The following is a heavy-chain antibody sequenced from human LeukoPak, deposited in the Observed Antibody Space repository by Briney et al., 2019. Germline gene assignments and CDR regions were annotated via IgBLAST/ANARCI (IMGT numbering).Heavy chain of an antibody. CDR3: AKNRVVYSGYGKIDY. J-gene: IGHJ4*02. CDR2: INSDGSST. V-gene: IGHV3-74*01. Sequence: PGGSLRLSCAASGFTFSSYWMHWVRHAPGKGLVWVSRINSDGSSTSYADSVRGRFTISRDNAKNTLYLQMNSLRVEDTAVYYCAKNRVVYSGYGKIDYWGQGTLVTVSS. D-gene: IGHD5-12*01. CDR1: GFTFSSYW.